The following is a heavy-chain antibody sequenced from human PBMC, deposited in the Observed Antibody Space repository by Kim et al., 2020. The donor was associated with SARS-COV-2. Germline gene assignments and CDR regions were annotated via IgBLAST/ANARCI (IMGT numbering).Heavy chain of an antibody. J-gene: IGHJ4*02. V-gene: IGHV3-15*01. CDR3: TTDLGETYYDILTGYYRLDY. CDR2: IKSKTDGGTT. Sequence: GGSLRLSCAASGFTFSNAWMSWVRQAPGMGLEWVGRIKSKTDGGTTDCAAPVKGRFTISRDDSKNTLYLQMNSLKTEDTAVYYCTTDLGETYYDILTGYYRLDYWGQGTLVTVSS. D-gene: IGHD3-9*01. CDR1: GFTFSNAW.